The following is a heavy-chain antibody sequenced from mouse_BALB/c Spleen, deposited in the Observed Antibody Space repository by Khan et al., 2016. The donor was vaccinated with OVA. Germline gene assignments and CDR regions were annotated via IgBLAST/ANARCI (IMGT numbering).Heavy chain of an antibody. CDR1: GFTFSTYG. V-gene: IGHV5-6*01. CDR3: TRLAYYYDSEGFAY. J-gene: IGHJ3*01. Sequence: EVQRVESGGDLVKPGGSLKLSCAASGFTFSTYGMSWVRQTPDKRLEWVATVSTGGGYTYYPDSVKGRFTISRDNAKNTLYLQMNGLKSEDTAMFYCTRLAYYYDSEGFAYWGQGTLVTVSA. CDR2: VSTGGGYT. D-gene: IGHD1-1*01.